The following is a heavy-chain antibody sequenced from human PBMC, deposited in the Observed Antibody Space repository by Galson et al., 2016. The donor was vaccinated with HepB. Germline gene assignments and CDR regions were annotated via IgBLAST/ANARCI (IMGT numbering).Heavy chain of an antibody. V-gene: IGHV3-23*01. Sequence: SLRLSCAASGFAFNIEIMNWVRQAPGKGLEWVSVISSGGGTTFYASSVKGRFTISRDDSKNTLFLQMNSLRAEDTAIYYCATDPRHNDYDGQRYWGQGTQVTVSS. CDR3: ATDPRHNDYDGQRY. CDR2: ISSGGGTT. CDR1: GFAFNIEI. J-gene: IGHJ4*02. D-gene: IGHD4-23*01.